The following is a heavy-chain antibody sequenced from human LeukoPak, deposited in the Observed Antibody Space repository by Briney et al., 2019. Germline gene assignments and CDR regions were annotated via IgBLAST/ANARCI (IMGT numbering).Heavy chain of an antibody. Sequence: PPETLSLTCTVSGGSISSSSFYWGWIRQPPGEGLEWIGSINYSGSTYYNPSLKSRVTISVDTSKNQFSLKLSSVTAADTAVYYCARGYGSGNNWFDPWGQGTLVTVSS. V-gene: IGHV4-39*01. J-gene: IGHJ5*02. D-gene: IGHD3-10*01. CDR2: INYSGST. CDR1: GGSISSSSFY. CDR3: ARGYGSGNNWFDP.